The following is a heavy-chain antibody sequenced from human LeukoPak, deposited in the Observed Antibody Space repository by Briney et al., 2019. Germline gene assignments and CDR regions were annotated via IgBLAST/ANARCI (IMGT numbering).Heavy chain of an antibody. J-gene: IGHJ4*02. D-gene: IGHD4-11*01. Sequence: ASVKVSFKASGGTFSSYAISWVRQAPGKGLEWMGGFDPEDGETIYAQKFQGRVTMTEDTSTDTAYMELSSLRSEDTAVYYCAALQSNFDYWGQGTLVTVSS. V-gene: IGHV1-24*01. CDR3: AALQSNFDY. CDR2: FDPEDGET. CDR1: GGTFSSYA.